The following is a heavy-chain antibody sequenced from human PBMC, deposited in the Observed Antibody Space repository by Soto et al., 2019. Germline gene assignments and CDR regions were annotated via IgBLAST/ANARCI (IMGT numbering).Heavy chain of an antibody. CDR2: IYADNSDT. V-gene: IGHV5-51*01. Sequence: GESLKISCKGSGYSFSSYWIGWVRQMPGKGLEWMGIIYADNSDTRYIPSFQGQVTISVDKSTSSAYLQWSSLKASDTAMYYCARARLYSRGGTCYSTAAFDIWGQGTMVTV. CDR1: GYSFSSYW. J-gene: IGHJ3*02. D-gene: IGHD2-15*01. CDR3: ARARLYSRGGTCYSTAAFDI.